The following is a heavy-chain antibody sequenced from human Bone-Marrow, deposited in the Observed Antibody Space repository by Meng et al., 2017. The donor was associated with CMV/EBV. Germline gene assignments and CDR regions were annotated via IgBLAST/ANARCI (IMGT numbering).Heavy chain of an antibody. CDR3: ARDRQLFDY. J-gene: IGHJ4*02. Sequence: SVKVSCKASGYTFTGYYMHWVRQAPGQGLEWMGWINPNSGRTNYAQKFQGRVTMTRDTSISTAYMELSSLRSDDTAVYYCARDRQLFDYWGQGTLVTVSS. CDR2: INPNSGRT. CDR1: GYTFTGYY. V-gene: IGHV1-2*02. D-gene: IGHD6-13*01.